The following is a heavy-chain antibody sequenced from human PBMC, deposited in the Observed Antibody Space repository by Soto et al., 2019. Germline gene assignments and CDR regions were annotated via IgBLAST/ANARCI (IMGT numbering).Heavy chain of an antibody. J-gene: IGHJ4*02. Sequence: QVQLEQSGAEVKKPGSSVKVSCKASGGTFSSYAISWVRQAPGQGLEWMGGIIPIFGTANYAQKFQGRVTITADESTSTAYMELSSLRSEDTAVYYCARSTYYDILTGYSTYYFDYWGQGTLVTVSS. CDR1: GGTFSSYA. D-gene: IGHD3-9*01. V-gene: IGHV1-69*01. CDR3: ARSTYYDILTGYSTYYFDY. CDR2: IIPIFGTA.